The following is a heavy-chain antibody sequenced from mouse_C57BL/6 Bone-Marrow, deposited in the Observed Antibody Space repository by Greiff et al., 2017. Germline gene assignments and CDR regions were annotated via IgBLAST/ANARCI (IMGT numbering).Heavy chain of an antibody. D-gene: IGHD6-2*01. Sequence: QVQLQQSGAELVKPGASVQLSCKASGYTFTSYWMHWVQQRPGQGLEWIGMIHTNRGSTNYNEKFKSKAKLTVDNSSSTAYMQLSILTSEDSAVYYCASDLSWCAYWGQGTLVTVSA. CDR3: ASDLSWCAY. J-gene: IGHJ3*01. CDR2: IHTNRGST. CDR1: GYTFTSYW. V-gene: IGHV1-64*01.